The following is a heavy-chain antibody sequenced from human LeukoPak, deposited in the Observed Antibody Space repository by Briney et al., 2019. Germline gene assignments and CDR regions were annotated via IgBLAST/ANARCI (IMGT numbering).Heavy chain of an antibody. CDR1: GGSISSSSYY. CDR2: IYYSGST. V-gene: IGHV4-39*01. D-gene: IGHD2-15*01. CDR3: ARVYCSGGSCPFYY. Sequence: SETLSLTCTVSGGSISSSSYYWGWIRQPPGKGLEWIGSIYYSGSTYYNPSLKSRVTISVDTSKNQFSLKLSSVTAADTAVYYCARVYCSGGSCPFYYRGQGTLVTVSS. J-gene: IGHJ4*02.